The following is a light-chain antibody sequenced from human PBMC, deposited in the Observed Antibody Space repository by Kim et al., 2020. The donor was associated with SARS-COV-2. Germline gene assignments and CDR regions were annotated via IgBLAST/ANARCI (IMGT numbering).Light chain of an antibody. CDR1: QNIGND. CDR2: ATS. J-gene: IGKJ2*02. Sequence: SASLGDRVTITCRASQNIGNDLALYRQQPGKSPALLIYATSTLQTGVPSRFSGSGSGTDFSLTISRLQSEDYATYYCQQYYIFPRTFGQGTKLEI. CDR3: QQYYIFPRT. V-gene: IGKV1-8*01.